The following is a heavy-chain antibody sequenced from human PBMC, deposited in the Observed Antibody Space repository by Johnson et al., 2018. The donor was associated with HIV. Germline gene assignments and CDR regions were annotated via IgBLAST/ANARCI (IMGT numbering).Heavy chain of an antibody. V-gene: IGHV3-30*18. CDR2: ISYDGSNK. CDR3: AKDLGDAVGTTHDAFDI. Sequence: QVQLVESGGGGVQPGRSLRLSCAASAFTFSSYGMHWVRQAPGKGLEWVAVISYDGSNKYYADSVKGRFTISRDNSKNTLYLQMNSMGAEDTAVYYCAKDLGDAVGTTHDAFDIWGQGTMVTVSS. D-gene: IGHD1-26*01. J-gene: IGHJ3*02. CDR1: AFTFSSYG.